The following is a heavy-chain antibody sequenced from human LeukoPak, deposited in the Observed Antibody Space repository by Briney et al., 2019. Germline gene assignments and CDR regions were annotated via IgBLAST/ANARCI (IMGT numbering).Heavy chain of an antibody. D-gene: IGHD2-21*01. J-gene: IGHJ5*02. CDR1: GGSISSYY. CDR2: IYYSGST. V-gene: IGHV4-59*01. Sequence: SEALSLTCTVSGGSISSYYWSWIRQPPGKGLEWIGYIYYSGSTNYNPSLKSRVTISVDTSKNQFSLKLSSVTAADTAVYYCARDVGGEFDPWGQGTLVTVSS. CDR3: ARDVGGEFDP.